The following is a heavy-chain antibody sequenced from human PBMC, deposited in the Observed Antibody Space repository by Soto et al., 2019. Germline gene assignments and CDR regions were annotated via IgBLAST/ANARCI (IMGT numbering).Heavy chain of an antibody. Sequence: KQSQTLSLTCAISGDSVSSNSAAWNWIRQSPSRGLEWLGRTYYRSKWYNDYAVSVKSRITINPDTSKNQFSLQLNSVTPEDTAVYYCARGYDFWSGYPDSLRYFDYWGQGTLVTVSS. CDR3: ARGYDFWSGYPDSLRYFDY. D-gene: IGHD3-3*01. CDR1: GDSVSSNSAA. J-gene: IGHJ4*02. V-gene: IGHV6-1*01. CDR2: TYYRSKWYN.